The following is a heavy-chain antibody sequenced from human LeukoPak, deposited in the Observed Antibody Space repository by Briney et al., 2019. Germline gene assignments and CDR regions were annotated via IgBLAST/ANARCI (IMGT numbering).Heavy chain of an antibody. V-gene: IGHV4-4*09. D-gene: IGHD5-24*01. Sequence: SETLSLTCTVSGGSISSYYWSWIRQPPGKGLEWIGYIYTSGSTNYNPSLKSRVTISVDTSKNQFSLKLSSVTAADTAVYYCATQSRDETHFDYWSQGTLVTVSS. J-gene: IGHJ4*02. CDR2: IYTSGST. CDR1: GGSISSYY. CDR3: ATQSRDETHFDY.